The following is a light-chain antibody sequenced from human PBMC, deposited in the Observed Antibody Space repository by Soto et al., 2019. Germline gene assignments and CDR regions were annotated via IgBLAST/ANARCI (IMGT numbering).Light chain of an antibody. CDR1: SGDIANYKF. V-gene: IGLV2-11*01. CDR2: DVC. J-gene: IGLJ3*02. CDR3: SSYPGSQTRV. Sequence: QSVLTQPRSVSGSPGQSVTISCTGTSGDIANYKFVSWYQQHPGKAPKVMIYDVCKRPSGVSDRFSGSKSGNTASLTISGLQAEDEADYYCSSYPGSQTRVFGGGTKLTVL.